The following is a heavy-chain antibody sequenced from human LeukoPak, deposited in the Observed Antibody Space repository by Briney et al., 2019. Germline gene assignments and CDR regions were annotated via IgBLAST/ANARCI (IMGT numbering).Heavy chain of an antibody. J-gene: IGHJ4*02. D-gene: IGHD6-19*01. Sequence: GGSLRLSCAASGFTFSSYAMSWVRQAPGKGLEWVSAISGSGGSTYYADSVKGRFTISRDNSKNTLYLQMNSLRAEDTAVYYCAKGREYSSGWYVGYWGQGTLVTVSS. CDR3: AKGREYSSGWYVGY. CDR1: GFTFSSYA. CDR2: ISGSGGST. V-gene: IGHV3-23*01.